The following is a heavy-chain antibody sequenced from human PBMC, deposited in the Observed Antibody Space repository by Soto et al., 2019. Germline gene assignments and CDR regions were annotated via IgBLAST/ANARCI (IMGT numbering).Heavy chain of an antibody. CDR3: ATVSSRPTVVADWLDP. J-gene: IGHJ5*02. CDR1: GYIFSTYW. CDR2: IFPGDSDT. D-gene: IGHD1-1*01. Sequence: PGESLKISCRGSGYIFSTYWIGWVRQMPGEGLEWMGIIFPGDSDTRYSPSFQGQVTISADKSINTAYLQWSSLKPSDTAIYYCATVSSRPTVVADWLDPWGQGTLVTV. V-gene: IGHV5-51*01.